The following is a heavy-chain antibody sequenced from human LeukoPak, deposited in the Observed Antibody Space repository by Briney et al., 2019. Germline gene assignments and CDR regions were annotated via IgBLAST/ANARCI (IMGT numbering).Heavy chain of an antibody. CDR3: AKGKTGYFQH. CDR1: GFIFSSYG. D-gene: IGHD7-27*01. CDR2: ISGSGGST. J-gene: IGHJ1*01. V-gene: IGHV3-23*01. Sequence: PGGSLRLSCTASGFIFSSYGMSWVRQAPGKGLEWVSAISGSGGSTYYADSVKGRFTISRDNSKNTLYLQMNSLRAEDTAVYYCAKGKTGYFQHWGQGTLVTVSS.